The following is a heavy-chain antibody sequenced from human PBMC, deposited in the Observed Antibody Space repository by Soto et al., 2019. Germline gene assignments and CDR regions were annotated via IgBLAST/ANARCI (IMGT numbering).Heavy chain of an antibody. CDR2: IWYDGSNK. V-gene: IGHV3-33*01. CDR3: ARRPREKMAAEKAHDAFDI. CDR1: GFTFSSYG. D-gene: IGHD6-19*01. Sequence: QVQLVESGGGVVQPGRSLRLSCAASGFTFSSYGMHWVRQAPGKGLEWVAVIWYDGSNKYYADSMKGRFTISRDNSKNTLYLQMNSLRAEDTAVYYCARRPREKMAAEKAHDAFDIWGQGTMVTVSS. J-gene: IGHJ3*02.